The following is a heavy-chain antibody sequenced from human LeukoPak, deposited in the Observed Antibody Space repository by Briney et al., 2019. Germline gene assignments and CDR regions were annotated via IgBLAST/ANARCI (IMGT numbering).Heavy chain of an antibody. CDR1: GFTFSSYV. CDR2: ISGSGDRT. V-gene: IGHV3-23*01. D-gene: IGHD5-18*01. J-gene: IGHJ3*02. Sequence: GGSLRLSCAASGFTFSSYVMSWVRQAPGKGLEWVSAISGSGDRTYYADSVKGRFTISRDNSKNTLYLQMNSLRAEDTAVYYCAKDFTDMGDAFDIWGQGTMVAVSS. CDR3: AKDFTDMGDAFDI.